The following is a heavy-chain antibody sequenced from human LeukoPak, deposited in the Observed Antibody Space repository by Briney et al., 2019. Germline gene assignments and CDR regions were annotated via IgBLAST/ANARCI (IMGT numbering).Heavy chain of an antibody. CDR1: GFTFSSYD. D-gene: IGHD3-3*01. Sequence: GGSLRLSCAASGFTFSSYDMHWVRHATGKGLEWVSAIGTAGDTYYPGSVKGRFTISRENAKNSLYLQMNSLRAGDTAVYYCARGGYDFWSGETRMDVWGQGTTVTVSS. J-gene: IGHJ6*02. V-gene: IGHV3-13*01. CDR2: IGTAGDT. CDR3: ARGGYDFWSGETRMDV.